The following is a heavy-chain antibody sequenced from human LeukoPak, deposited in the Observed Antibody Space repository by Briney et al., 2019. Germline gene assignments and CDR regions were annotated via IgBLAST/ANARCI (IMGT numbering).Heavy chain of an antibody. Sequence: GGSLRLSCAASGFTFSGCSKNWVRQAPGKGLEWVSIISSDSSHIYDTDTAKGRFTISRDNGKNSLDLQMNSLRADDTAVYYCARDTLGEGEDANYAVYYFDYWGQGTVVTVSS. D-gene: IGHD4/OR15-4a*01. CDR2: ISSDSSHI. J-gene: IGHJ4*02. V-gene: IGHV3-21*01. CDR3: ARDTLGEGEDANYAVYYFDY. CDR1: GFTFSGCS.